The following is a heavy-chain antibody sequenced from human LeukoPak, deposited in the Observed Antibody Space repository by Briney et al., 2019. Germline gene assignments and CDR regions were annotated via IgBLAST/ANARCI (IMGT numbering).Heavy chain of an antibody. D-gene: IGHD6-19*01. CDR1: GYSINSGCY. CDR3: ARDSALAQAVMFDY. CDR2: IDHSGST. Sequence: SETLSLTCTVSGYSINSGCYWGWIRQPPGKGLEWIGSIDHSGSTYYNPSLKSRVTISVDTSKSQFSLKLSSVTAADTAFYYCARDSALAQAVMFDYWGQGTLVTVSS. J-gene: IGHJ4*02. V-gene: IGHV4-38-2*02.